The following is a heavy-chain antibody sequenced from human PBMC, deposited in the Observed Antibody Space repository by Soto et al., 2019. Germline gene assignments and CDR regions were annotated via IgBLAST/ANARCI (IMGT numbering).Heavy chain of an antibody. CDR3: ARIRDVDIGSRRGDNWFDP. D-gene: IGHD5-12*01. CDR1: GFSLSNARMG. V-gene: IGHV2-26*01. Sequence: QVTLKESGPVLVKPTETLTLTCTVSGFSLSNARMGVSWIRQPPGKALEWLAHIFSNDEKSYSTSLKSRLTISKDTSKSQVVLTMTNMDPVDTATYYCARIRDVDIGSRRGDNWFDPWGQGTLVTVSS. CDR2: IFSNDEK. J-gene: IGHJ5*02.